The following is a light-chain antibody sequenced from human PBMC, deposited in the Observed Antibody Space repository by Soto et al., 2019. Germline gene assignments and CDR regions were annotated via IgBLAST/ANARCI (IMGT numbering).Light chain of an antibody. CDR2: GAS. CDR3: QKYGSSPGT. J-gene: IGKJ1*01. Sequence: IEFTSSPGPMSFSSVERGTLSCKASQSVSSSYLAWYQQKPGQAPRLLIYGASSRATGIPDRFSGSGSGTDFTLTISRLEPEDFAVYYCQKYGSSPGTCGQGNKVDIK. V-gene: IGKV3-20*01. CDR1: QSVSSSY.